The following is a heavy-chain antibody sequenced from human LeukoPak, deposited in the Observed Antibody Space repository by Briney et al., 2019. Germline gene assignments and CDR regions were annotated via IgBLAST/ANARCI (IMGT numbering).Heavy chain of an antibody. J-gene: IGHJ4*02. V-gene: IGHV3-23*01. CDR3: AKDVVVGSISPNYDFWSGPPNFDY. D-gene: IGHD3-3*01. CDR1: GFTFSGYA. Sequence: PGGSLRLSCAASGFTFSGYAMSWVRQAPGKGLEWVSAISGSGGSTYYADSVKGRFTISRDNSKNTLYLQMNSLRAEDTAVYYCAKDVVVGSISPNYDFWSGPPNFDYWGQGTLVTVSS. CDR2: ISGSGGST.